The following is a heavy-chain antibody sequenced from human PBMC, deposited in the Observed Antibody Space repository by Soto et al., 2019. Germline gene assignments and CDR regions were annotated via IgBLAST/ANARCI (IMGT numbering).Heavy chain of an antibody. V-gene: IGHV4-59*01. J-gene: IGHJ5*02. D-gene: IGHD6-13*01. CDR2: IYYSGST. CDR3: AGLAAGNWFAP. Sequence: SETLSLTCTVSGGSISSYYWSWIRQPPGKGLEWIGYIYYSGSTNYNPSLKSRVTISVDTSKNQFSLKLSSVTAADTAVYYCAGLAAGNWFAPGGQETLVTFSS. CDR1: GGSISSYY.